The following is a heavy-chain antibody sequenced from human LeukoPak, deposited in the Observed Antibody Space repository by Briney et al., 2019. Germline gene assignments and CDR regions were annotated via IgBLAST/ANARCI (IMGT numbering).Heavy chain of an antibody. CDR2: IYYSGST. D-gene: IGHD3-22*01. CDR1: GGSISSSSYY. Sequence: SETLSLTCTVSGGSISSSSYYWGWGRQPPGKGLEWIGSIYYSGSTYYNPSLKSRVTISVDTSKNQFSLKLSSVTAADTAVYYCARGYYYFDYWGQGTLVTVSS. J-gene: IGHJ4*02. V-gene: IGHV4-39*01. CDR3: ARGYYYFDY.